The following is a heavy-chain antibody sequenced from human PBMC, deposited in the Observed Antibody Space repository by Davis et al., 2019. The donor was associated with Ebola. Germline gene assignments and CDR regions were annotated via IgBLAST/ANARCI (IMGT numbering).Heavy chain of an antibody. CDR1: GFTFSSYW. CDR3: ARVGYSYGPLYYYYGMDV. J-gene: IGHJ6*04. Sequence: GESLKISCAASGFTFSSYWMSWVRQAPGKGLEWVANIKQDGSEKYYVDSVKGRFTISRDNAKNSLYLQMNSLRAEDTAVYYCARVGYSYGPLYYYYGMDVWGKGTTVTVSS. D-gene: IGHD5-18*01. CDR2: IKQDGSEK. V-gene: IGHV3-7*03.